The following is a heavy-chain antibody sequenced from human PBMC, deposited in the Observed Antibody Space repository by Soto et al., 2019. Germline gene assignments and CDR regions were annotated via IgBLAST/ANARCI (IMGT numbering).Heavy chain of an antibody. CDR1: GYTFTNFD. Sequence: QVQLVQSGAEVKKPGASVKVSCKASGYTFTNFDVNWVRQATGQGLEWMAWMNPKSGDTGFAQKFKGRVTLTRDTSIHTAYMELSNLGSEDTAVYYCALGSVVVPAAVHFWGQGTLVTVSS. D-gene: IGHD2-2*01. CDR3: ALGSVVVPAAVHF. CDR2: MNPKSGDT. J-gene: IGHJ4*02. V-gene: IGHV1-8*02.